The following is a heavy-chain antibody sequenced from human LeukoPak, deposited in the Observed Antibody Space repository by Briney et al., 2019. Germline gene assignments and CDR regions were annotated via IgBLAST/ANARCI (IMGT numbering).Heavy chain of an antibody. CDR1: GYTFTSYD. J-gene: IGHJ4*02. V-gene: IGHV1-8*03. Sequence: ASVKVSCKASGYTFTSYDINWVRQATGQGLEWMGWMNPNSGNTGYAQKFQGRVTITRNTSISTAYMELSRLRSDDTAVFYCARVAHNYDLLTGYYPYLDYFDFWGQGTLVTVSS. CDR2: MNPNSGNT. D-gene: IGHD3-9*01. CDR3: ARVAHNYDLLTGYYPYLDYFDF.